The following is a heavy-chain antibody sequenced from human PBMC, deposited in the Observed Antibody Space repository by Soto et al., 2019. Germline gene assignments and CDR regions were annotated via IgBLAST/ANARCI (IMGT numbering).Heavy chain of an antibody. J-gene: IGHJ6*02. Sequence: SLKVHFKASGYTFTSYYMHWVRQAPGQGLEWMGIINPSGGSTSLAQKFQGRVTMNRDTSTSTVYMELSSLRSEDTAVYYCARDLVPWNAPVYTIYYYYGMDVWGHGTTVTVSS. CDR2: INPSGGST. V-gene: IGHV1-46*01. CDR3: ARDLVPWNAPVYTIYYYYGMDV. CDR1: GYTFTSYY. D-gene: IGHD1-1*01.